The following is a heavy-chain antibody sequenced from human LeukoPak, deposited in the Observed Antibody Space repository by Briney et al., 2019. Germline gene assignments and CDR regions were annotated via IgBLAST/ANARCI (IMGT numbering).Heavy chain of an antibody. Sequence: PGGSLRLSCAASGFTFSSFGMHWFRQAPGKGLEWVAVIWYDGSNKYYADSVKGRFTISRDNSKNTLYLQMNSLRAEDTAVYYCARDGDITPTDVWGQGTTVTVSS. D-gene: IGHD2-15*01. CDR3: ARDGDITPTDV. CDR2: IWYDGSNK. J-gene: IGHJ6*02. CDR1: GFTFSSFG. V-gene: IGHV3-33*01.